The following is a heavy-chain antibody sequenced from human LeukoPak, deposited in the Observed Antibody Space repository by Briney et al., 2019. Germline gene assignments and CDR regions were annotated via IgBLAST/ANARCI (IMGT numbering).Heavy chain of an antibody. CDR3: ARDSSPRTAYYYYGMDV. CDR1: GFIFSTYD. Sequence: GGSLRLSCAASGFIFSTYDMSWVRQAPGKGLEWVSSITTSSSYIYYADSVRGRFAISRDNAKNSLYLQMNSLRAEDTAVYYCARDSSPRTAYYYYGMDVWGQGTTVTVSS. D-gene: IGHD2-21*02. J-gene: IGHJ6*02. V-gene: IGHV3-21*04. CDR2: ITTSSSYI.